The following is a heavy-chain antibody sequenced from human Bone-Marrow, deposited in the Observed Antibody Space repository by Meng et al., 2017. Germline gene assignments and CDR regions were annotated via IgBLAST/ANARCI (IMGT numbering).Heavy chain of an antibody. D-gene: IGHD1-1*01. Sequence: GESLKISCAASGFTFSSYSMNWVRQAPGKGLEWVSSISSSSSYIYYADSVKGRFTISRDNAKNSLYLQMNSLRAEDTAVYYCASASQLDPVDDYWGQGTLGT. CDR2: ISSSSSYI. V-gene: IGHV3-21*01. CDR3: ASASQLDPVDDY. J-gene: IGHJ4*02. CDR1: GFTFSSYS.